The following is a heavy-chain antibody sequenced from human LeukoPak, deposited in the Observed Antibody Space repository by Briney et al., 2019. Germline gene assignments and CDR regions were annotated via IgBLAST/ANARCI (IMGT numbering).Heavy chain of an antibody. CDR3: ARVDCSITNCYAENAFDI. V-gene: IGHV4-39*07. J-gene: IGHJ3*02. CDR1: GGSISTRSHY. D-gene: IGHD2-2*01. Sequence: SSETLSLTCSVSGGSISTRSHYWGWVRQPPGKGLEWIGSIYYSGSTQYNPSLKSRVTISVDTSRNRFSLTLSSVTAADTALYYCARVDCSITNCYAENAFDIWGQGTMVTVSS. CDR2: IYYSGST.